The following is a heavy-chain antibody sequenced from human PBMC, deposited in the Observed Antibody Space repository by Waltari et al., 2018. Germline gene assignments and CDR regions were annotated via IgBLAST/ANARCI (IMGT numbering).Heavy chain of an antibody. D-gene: IGHD1-7*01. J-gene: IGHJ4*02. CDR3: LNYDFDS. V-gene: IGHV3-74*01. CDR2: INNDGSIV. CDR1: GFNFSNYF. Sequence: DVQVVESGGGLVRPGGSLRLSCIGSGFNFSNYFIHWVRQAPGEGPVWFERINNDGSIVNYADSVKGRFSISRDNAKSTVYLQMNNLRGEDTALYHCLNYDFDSWGQGTLVTVSS.